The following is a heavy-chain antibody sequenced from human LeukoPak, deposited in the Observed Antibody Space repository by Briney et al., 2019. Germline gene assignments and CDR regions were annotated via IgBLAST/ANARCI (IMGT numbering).Heavy chain of an antibody. Sequence: PSQTLSLTCTVSGGSISSGSYYWSWIRQPAGKGLEWIGRIYTSGSTNYNPSLKSRVTISVDTSKNQFSLKLSSVTAADTAVYYCAREWDIVVVPKTNWFDPWGQGTLDTVSS. CDR1: GGSISSGSYY. CDR2: IYTSGST. V-gene: IGHV4-61*02. CDR3: AREWDIVVVPKTNWFDP. J-gene: IGHJ5*02. D-gene: IGHD2-2*01.